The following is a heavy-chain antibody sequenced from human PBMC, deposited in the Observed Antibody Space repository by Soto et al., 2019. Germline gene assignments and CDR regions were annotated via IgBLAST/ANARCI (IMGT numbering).Heavy chain of an antibody. CDR1: GFAFSNAW. CDR3: TEDSYTSMTVVRFAY. D-gene: IGHD3-22*01. J-gene: IGHJ4*01. CDR2: IKSKAHGGTT. V-gene: IGHV3-15*07. Sequence: EVQLVESGGGLVKPGGSLRLSCAASGFAFSNAWINWVRQAPGKGLEWVGGIKSKAHGGTTDIAARVSGRFAITRDDSINMVYMQMNSLNTEDTDVYYCTEDSYTSMTVVRFAYWGHGTLVTVSS.